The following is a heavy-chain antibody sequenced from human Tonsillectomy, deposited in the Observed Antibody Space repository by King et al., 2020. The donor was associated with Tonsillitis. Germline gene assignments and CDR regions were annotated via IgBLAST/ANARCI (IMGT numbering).Heavy chain of an antibody. CDR2: IISCSSYI. V-gene: IGHV3-11*03. J-gene: IGHJ4*02. CDR1: GFTFSDYY. D-gene: IGHD6-13*01. CDR3: ARGGGHPGRVAAAGLGY. Sequence: VQLLESGGGLVKPGGSLRLSCAASGFTFSDYYMSWIRQAPGKGLEWVSYIISCSSYINYADAVKGRFTISRDNAKNSLYLQMNSLRAEDTAVYYCARGGGHPGRVAAAGLGYWGQGTLVTVSS.